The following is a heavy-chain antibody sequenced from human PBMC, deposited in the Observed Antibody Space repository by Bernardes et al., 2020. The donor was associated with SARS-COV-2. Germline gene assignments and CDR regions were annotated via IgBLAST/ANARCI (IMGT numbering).Heavy chain of an antibody. CDR3: ARAAYCSSTSCLSEYYYYYYMDV. J-gene: IGHJ6*03. CDR2: ISSSSSYT. CDR1: GFTFSDYY. V-gene: IGHV3-11*05. D-gene: IGHD2-2*01. Sequence: GGSLRLSCAASGFTFSDYYMSWIRQAPGKGLEWVSYISSSSSYTNYADSVKGRFTISRDNAKNSLYLQMNSLRAEDTAVYYCARAAYCSSTSCLSEYYYYYYMDVWGKGTTVTVSS.